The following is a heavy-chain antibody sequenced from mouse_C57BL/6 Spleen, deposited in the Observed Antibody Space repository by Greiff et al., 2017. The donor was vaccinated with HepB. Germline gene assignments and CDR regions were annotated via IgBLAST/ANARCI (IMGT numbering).Heavy chain of an antibody. CDR1: GFTFSDYG. Sequence: EVKLMESGGGLVKPGGSLKLSCAASGFTFSDYGMHWVRQAPEKGLEWVAYISSGSSTIYYADTVKGRFTISRDNAKNTLFLQMTSLRSEDTAMYYCARMVTTGDYYAMDYWGQGTSVTVSS. V-gene: IGHV5-17*01. D-gene: IGHD2-2*01. CDR3: ARMVTTGDYYAMDY. J-gene: IGHJ4*01. CDR2: ISSGSSTI.